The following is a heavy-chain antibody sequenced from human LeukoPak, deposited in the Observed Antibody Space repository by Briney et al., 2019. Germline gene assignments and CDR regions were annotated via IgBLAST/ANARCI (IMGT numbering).Heavy chain of an antibody. CDR1: GFTFSSYA. J-gene: IGHJ4*02. Sequence: PGGSLRLSCAAPGFTFSSYAMSWVRQAPGKGLEWASPIIGGVGSTYYADAVKGRFTISRDNSKNTLYLQMNSLRAEDTAVYYCAKYTGRDYYDSSGSLCFDYWGQGTLVTVSS. CDR3: AKYTGRDYYDSSGSLCFDY. V-gene: IGHV3-23*01. CDR2: IIGGVGST. D-gene: IGHD3-22*01.